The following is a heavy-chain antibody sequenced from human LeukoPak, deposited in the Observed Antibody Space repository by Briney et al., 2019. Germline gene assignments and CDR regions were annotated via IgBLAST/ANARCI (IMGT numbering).Heavy chain of an antibody. J-gene: IGHJ4*02. V-gene: IGHV3-53*01. Sequence: PGGSLRLSCAASGFTVITNDMTWVRQAPGKGLEWVSVLYSDGSTKYADSVQGRFTISRDNSKNTLYLEINSLSPDDTAVYYCARGVEPLAANTLAYWGQGTLVTVSS. CDR1: GFTVITND. D-gene: IGHD1-14*01. CDR2: LYSDGST. CDR3: ARGVEPLAANTLAY.